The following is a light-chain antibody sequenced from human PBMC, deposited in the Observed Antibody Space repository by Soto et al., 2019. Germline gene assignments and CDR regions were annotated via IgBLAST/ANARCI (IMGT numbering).Light chain of an antibody. J-gene: IGKJ5*01. CDR1: QSISSW. Sequence: DIQMTQSPSTLSASVGDRVTITCRASQSISSWLAWYEQKPGKAPKLLIYKASSLESGVPSRFSGSGSGTDFTLTLSCLQSEDFAVYDCQPRNVWPTITFGQGTRLEIK. CDR3: QPRNVWPTIT. V-gene: IGKV1-5*03. CDR2: KAS.